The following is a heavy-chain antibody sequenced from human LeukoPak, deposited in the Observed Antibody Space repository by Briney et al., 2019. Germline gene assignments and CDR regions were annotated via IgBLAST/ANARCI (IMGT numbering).Heavy chain of an antibody. CDR3: AKNGKDNYDMFFDF. CDR1: GFTFSSYA. CDR2: LGDNDGRT. Sequence: GGSLRLSCAASGFTFSSYAMSWVRQAPGKGLEWVSALGDNDGRTFYADSVKGRFTISRDNSKNTLYLQMNSLRAEDTAIYYCAKNGKDNYDMFFDFWGQGTLVTVSS. V-gene: IGHV3-23*01. J-gene: IGHJ4*02. D-gene: IGHD3-9*01.